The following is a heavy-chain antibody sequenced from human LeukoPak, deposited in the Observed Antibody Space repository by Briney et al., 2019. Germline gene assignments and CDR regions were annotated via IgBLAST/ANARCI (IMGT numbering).Heavy chain of an antibody. V-gene: IGHV4-30-4*07. J-gene: IGHJ4*02. CDR2: IYYSGTT. CDR3: ARGSVVLDY. CDR1: GGSISGGGCS. Sequence: SETLSLTCAVSGGSISGGGCSWNWIRQPPGKGLEWIGYIYYSGTTYYNPSLKSRVTISVDTSKNQFSLKLSSVTAADTAVYYCARGSVVLDYWGQGTLVTVSS. D-gene: IGHD2-15*01.